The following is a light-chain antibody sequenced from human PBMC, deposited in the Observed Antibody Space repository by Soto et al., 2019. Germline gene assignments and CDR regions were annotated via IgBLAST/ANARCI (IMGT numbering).Light chain of an antibody. J-gene: IGKJ4*01. CDR2: DAS. V-gene: IGKV3-11*01. CDR1: QSVSTY. CDR3: QHRNYWPPGAA. Sequence: EIVLTQSPATLSLSTGESATLSCRASQSVSTYLAWYQQKPGQAPRLLIYDASNRATGIPDRFSGSGSGTDFTLTISSLEPEDFAVYYCQHRNYWPPGAAFGGGTKVEIK.